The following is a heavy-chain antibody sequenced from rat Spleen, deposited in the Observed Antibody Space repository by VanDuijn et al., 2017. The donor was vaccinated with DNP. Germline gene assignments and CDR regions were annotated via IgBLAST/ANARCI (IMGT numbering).Heavy chain of an antibody. CDR2: IQSGGNT. J-gene: IGHJ2*01. V-gene: IGHV2-27*01. CDR3: ARHYTY. CDR1: GFSLPNYH. D-gene: IGHD1-2*01. Sequence: QVQLKESGPGLVQPSQTLSLPCTFPGFSLPNYHVNWVRQPPGKGLEWMGRIQSGGNTDYNSALKSRLSISRDTSKSQVFLEMNSVQTEDTAIYFCARHYTYWGQGVMVTVSS.